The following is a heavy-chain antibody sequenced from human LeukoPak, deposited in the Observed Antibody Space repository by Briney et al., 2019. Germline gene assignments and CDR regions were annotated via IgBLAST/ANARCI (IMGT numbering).Heavy chain of an antibody. CDR2: ISYDGSNK. CDR3: ARERGFYGSGRYSADFDY. J-gene: IGHJ4*02. CDR1: GFTFGSYA. Sequence: GRSLRLSCAASGFTFGSYAMHWVRQAPGKGLEWVAVISYDGSNKYYADSVKGRCTISRDTSKNTLYLQMNSLRAEDTAVYYCARERGFYGSGRYSADFDYWGQGTLVTVSS. V-gene: IGHV3-30*04. D-gene: IGHD3-10*01.